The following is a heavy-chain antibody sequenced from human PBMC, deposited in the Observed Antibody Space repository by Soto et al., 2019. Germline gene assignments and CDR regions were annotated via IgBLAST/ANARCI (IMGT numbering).Heavy chain of an antibody. J-gene: IGHJ4*02. CDR1: GYIFTSYG. D-gene: IGHD2-15*01. V-gene: IGHV1-18*01. Sequence: ASVKVSCKTSGYIFTSYGISWVRQAPGQGLEWMGWISGNNGKTNYSQKFQGRVTITRDTSASTAYMELSSLRSEDTAVYYCARDLGGWPDYWGQGTLVTVSS. CDR2: ISGNNGKT. CDR3: ARDLGGWPDY.